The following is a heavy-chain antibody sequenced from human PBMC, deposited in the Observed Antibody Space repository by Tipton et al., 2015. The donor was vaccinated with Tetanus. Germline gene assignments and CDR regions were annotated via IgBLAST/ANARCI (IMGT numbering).Heavy chain of an antibody. J-gene: IGHJ4*02. D-gene: IGHD1-1*01. CDR2: IYYGGVT. CDR1: GGSVTSSSHY. Sequence: LVKSTETLSLTCIVSGGSVTSSSHYWSWIRQPPGKGLEWLGDIYYGGVTQYNPSLESRVTISMDTSKNQVSLRLTSVTAADTAVYYCARANNEFPKKGPFDSWGQGSLVIVSS. V-gene: IGHV4-61*01. CDR3: ARANNEFPKKGPFDS.